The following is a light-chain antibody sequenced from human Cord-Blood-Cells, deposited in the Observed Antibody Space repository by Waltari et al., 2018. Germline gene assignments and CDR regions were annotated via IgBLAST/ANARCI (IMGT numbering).Light chain of an antibody. CDR2: WAS. J-gene: IGKJ4*01. CDR1: QSVLYSSNNKNY. V-gene: IGKV4-1*01. CDR3: QQYYSTPLT. Sequence: DIVMTQSPDSLAVSLGERATINCNFSQSVLYSSNNKNYLAWYQQKPVQPPKLLIYWASTRESGVPDRFSGSGSGTDFTLTISSLQSEDVAVYYCQQYYSTPLTFGGGTKVEIK.